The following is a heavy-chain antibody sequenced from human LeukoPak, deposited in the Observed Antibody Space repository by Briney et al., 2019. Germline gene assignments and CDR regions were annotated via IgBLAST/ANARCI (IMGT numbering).Heavy chain of an antibody. V-gene: IGHV1-18*04. CDR3: ARVEGFCSGGSCYVSWFDP. CDR2: IRTNDGNT. J-gene: IGHJ5*02. Sequence: ASVKVSCKASGYTFTSYYMHWVRQAPGQGLERMGWIRTNDGNTNYARKLQGRVTMTTDTSTSTAYMELRSLRSDDTAVYYCARVEGFCSGGSCYVSWFDPWGQGTLVTVSS. CDR1: GYTFTSYY. D-gene: IGHD2-15*01.